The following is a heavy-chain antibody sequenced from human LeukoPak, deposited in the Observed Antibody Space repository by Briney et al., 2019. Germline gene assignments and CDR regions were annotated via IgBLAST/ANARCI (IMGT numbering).Heavy chain of an antibody. Sequence: PGGSLRLSCAASGFTFSSYAMSWVRQAPGKGPEWVATIKHYGSETYYVDSVKGRFTISRDNAKNSLYLQMNSLRVEDSATYYCVSGPSNAWDEDCFDIWGQGTMVTVSS. D-gene: IGHD2-8*01. CDR2: IKHYGSET. J-gene: IGHJ3*02. CDR3: VSGPSNAWDEDCFDI. V-gene: IGHV3-7*01. CDR1: GFTFSSYA.